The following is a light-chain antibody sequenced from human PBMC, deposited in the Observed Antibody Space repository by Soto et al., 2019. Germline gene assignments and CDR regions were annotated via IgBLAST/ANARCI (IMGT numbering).Light chain of an antibody. CDR1: QSLVYSDGNSY. Sequence: DVVMTQSPLSLPVTLGQPASISCRSSQSLVYSDGNSYLNRFQQRPGQSPRRLIYKVSNRGSGVPDRFSGSGSGTDFTLKISRVEAEDVGVYYCMQRTRWPPYTFGQGIKLEIK. V-gene: IGKV2-30*01. CDR3: MQRTRWPPYT. J-gene: IGKJ2*01. CDR2: KVS.